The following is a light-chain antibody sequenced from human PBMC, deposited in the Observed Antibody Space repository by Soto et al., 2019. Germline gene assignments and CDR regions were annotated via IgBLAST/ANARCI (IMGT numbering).Light chain of an antibody. CDR3: ATWDDSPNGPV. V-gene: IGLV1-44*01. CDR1: NSNIGDNT. Sequence: QSAVTQPPSVSGTPGQRVTVSCSGSNSNIGDNTVTWYHQLPGAAPKLLIYKTHQRPSGVPDRFSGSKSGTSASLAISGLQSEDEGDYYCATWDDSPNGPVFGGGTKVTVL. J-gene: IGLJ3*02. CDR2: KTH.